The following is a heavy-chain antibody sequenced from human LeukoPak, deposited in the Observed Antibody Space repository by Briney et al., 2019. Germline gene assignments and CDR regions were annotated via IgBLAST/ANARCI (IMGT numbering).Heavy chain of an antibody. CDR1: GGSISSYY. D-gene: IGHD5-24*01. Sequence: SETLSLTCTVSGGSISSYYWSWIRQPAGKGLEWIGRIYTSGSTNYNPSLESRVTMSVDTSKNQFSLKLSSVTAADTAVYYCAREGGQRWLQSNWFDPWSQGTLVTVSS. V-gene: IGHV4-4*07. J-gene: IGHJ5*02. CDR2: IYTSGST. CDR3: AREGGQRWLQSNWFDP.